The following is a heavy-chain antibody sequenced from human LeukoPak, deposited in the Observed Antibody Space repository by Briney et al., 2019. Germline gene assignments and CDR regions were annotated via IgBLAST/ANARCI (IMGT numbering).Heavy chain of an antibody. CDR3: ARAGLPAADRQRYYMDV. J-gene: IGHJ6*03. V-gene: IGHV4-59*08. CDR1: GGSISSYY. CDR2: IYYSGTT. Sequence: PSETLSLTCTVSGGSISSYYWSWIRQPPGKGLEWIGYIYYSGTTKYSPSLTSRVTISVDTSKNQFSLKLNSVTAADTAVYYCARAGLPAADRQRYYMDVWGKGTTVTVSS. D-gene: IGHD2-2*01.